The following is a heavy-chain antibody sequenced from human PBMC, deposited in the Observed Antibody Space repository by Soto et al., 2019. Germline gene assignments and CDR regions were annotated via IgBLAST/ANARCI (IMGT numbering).Heavy chain of an antibody. V-gene: IGHV3-15*01. D-gene: IGHD1-1*01. J-gene: IGHJ4*02. CDR2: IKSKTDGGTT. CDR1: GFTFSNAW. CDR3: TTRGVRGQRSLFDY. Sequence: GGSLRLSCAASGFTFSNAWMSWVRQAPGKGLEWVGRIKSKTDGGTTDYAAPVKGRFTISRDDSKNTLYLQMNSLKTEDTAVYYCTTRGVRGQRSLFDYWGQGTLVTVSS.